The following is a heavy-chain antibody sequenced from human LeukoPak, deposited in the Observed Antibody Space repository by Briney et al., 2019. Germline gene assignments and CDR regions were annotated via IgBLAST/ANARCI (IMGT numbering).Heavy chain of an antibody. CDR3: VRHLSAGRPAFDI. J-gene: IGHJ3*02. CDR2: IDYSGST. CDR1: GASINSYY. V-gene: IGHV4-59*08. D-gene: IGHD1-14*01. Sequence: SETLSLTCTVSGASINSYYWSWIRQPPGKGLEWIGYIDYSGSTNYNPSNYNPPLKSRVTISVDTSNIKFSLKLTSLTAADTAVYYCVRHLSAGRPAFDIWGQGTMVTVSS.